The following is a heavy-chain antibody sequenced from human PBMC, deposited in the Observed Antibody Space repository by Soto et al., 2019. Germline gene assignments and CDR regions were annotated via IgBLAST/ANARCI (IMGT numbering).Heavy chain of an antibody. D-gene: IGHD4-17*01. V-gene: IGHV4-34*01. CDR3: ARGGGTTVTTYYYYYGMDV. CDR2: INHSGST. CDR1: GGSFSGYY. Sequence: PSETLSLTCAVYGGSFSGYYWSWIRQPPGKELEWIGEINHSGSTNYNPSLKSRVTISVDTSKNQFSLKLSSVTAADTAVYYCARGGGTTVTTYYYYYGMDVWGQGTTVTVSS. J-gene: IGHJ6*02.